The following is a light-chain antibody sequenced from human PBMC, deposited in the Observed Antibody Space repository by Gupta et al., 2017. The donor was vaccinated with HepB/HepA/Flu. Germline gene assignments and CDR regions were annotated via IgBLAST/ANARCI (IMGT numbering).Light chain of an antibody. Sequence: QSALTQPASVSGSPGQSITISCTGTNSDVAIYNLVSWYQQHPGKAPKLMIYEVSKRPSAVTNRFSGSKSGNTASLTISGLQAEDEAEYFCCSHVGSNTIVFGGGTKMTVL. CDR2: EVS. J-gene: IGLJ2*01. CDR1: NSDVAIYNL. V-gene: IGLV2-23*02. CDR3: CSHVGSNTIV.